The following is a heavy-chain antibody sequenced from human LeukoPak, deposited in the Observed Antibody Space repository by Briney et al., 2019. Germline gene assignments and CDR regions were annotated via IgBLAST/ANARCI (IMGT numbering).Heavy chain of an antibody. V-gene: IGHV4-59*01. Sequence: PSETLSLTCTVSGGSISSYYWSWIRQPPGKGLEWIGYIYYSGSTNYNPSLKSRVTISVDTSKNQFSLKLSSVTAADTAVYYCARDANFWSGYYMYWGQGTLVTVSS. CDR2: IYYSGST. J-gene: IGHJ4*02. CDR3: ARDANFWSGYYMY. CDR1: GGSISSYY. D-gene: IGHD3-3*01.